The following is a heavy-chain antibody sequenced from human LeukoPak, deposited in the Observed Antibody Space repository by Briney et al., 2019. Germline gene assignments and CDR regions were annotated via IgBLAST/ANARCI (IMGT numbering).Heavy chain of an antibody. CDR3: AKDRNLTVANYFGY. CDR1: GFTFSSYG. V-gene: IGHV3-30*18. CDR2: ISYDGSNK. J-gene: IGHJ4*02. D-gene: IGHD4-23*01. Sequence: GRSLRLSCAASGFTFSSYGMHWVRQAPGKGLEWVAVISYDGSNKYYADSVKGRFTISRDNSKNTLYLQMNSLRAEDTAAYYCAKDRNLTVANYFGYWGQGTLVTVSS.